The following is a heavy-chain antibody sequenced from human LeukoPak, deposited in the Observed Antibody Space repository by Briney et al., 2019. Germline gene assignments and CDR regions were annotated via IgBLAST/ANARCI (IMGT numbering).Heavy chain of an antibody. D-gene: IGHD2-2*01. V-gene: IGHV1-8*01. CDR1: GYTFTSYD. Sequence: ASVKVSCKASGYTFTSYDINWVRQATGQGLEWMGWMNPNSGNTGYAQKFQGRVTMTRNTSISTAYMELSSLRSEDTAVYYCARGAECRTDQLPLPAFWGQGTLVTVSS. CDR3: ARGAECRTDQLPLPAF. CDR2: MNPNSGNT. J-gene: IGHJ4*02.